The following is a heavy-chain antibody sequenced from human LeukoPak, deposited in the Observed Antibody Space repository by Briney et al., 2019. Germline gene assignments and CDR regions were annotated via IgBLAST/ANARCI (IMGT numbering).Heavy chain of an antibody. J-gene: IGHJ6*02. CDR3: AKDPGTVTNYYCYGMDV. Sequence: PGGSLRLSCAASGFTFSSYGMHWVRQAPGKGLEWVAFIRYDGSNKYYADSVKGRFTISRDNSKNTLYLQMNSLRAEDTAVYYCAKDPGTVTNYYCYGMDVWGQGTTVTVSS. CDR2: IRYDGSNK. CDR1: GFTFSSYG. D-gene: IGHD4-17*01. V-gene: IGHV3-30*02.